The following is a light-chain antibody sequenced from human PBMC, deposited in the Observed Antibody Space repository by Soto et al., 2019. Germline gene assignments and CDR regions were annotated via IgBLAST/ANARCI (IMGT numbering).Light chain of an antibody. J-gene: IGLJ2*01. CDR3: CSYTSISTLV. CDR2: DVS. CDR1: SSDVGGYNY. V-gene: IGLV2-14*01. Sequence: QSALTQPASVSGSTGQSITISCTGTSSDVGGYNYVSWYQQHPGKAPKLLIYDVSNRPSGVSNRFSGSKSGNTASLTISGLQAEDEAAYYCCSYTSISTLVFGGGTKLTVL.